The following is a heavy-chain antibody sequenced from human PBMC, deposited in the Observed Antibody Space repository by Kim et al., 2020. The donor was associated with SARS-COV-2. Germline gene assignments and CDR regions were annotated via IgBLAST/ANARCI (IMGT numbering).Heavy chain of an antibody. D-gene: IGHD3-22*01. CDR3: ARGSRTMIVVVITPYYYYDMDG. Sequence: ASVKVSCKASGYTFTSYDINWVRQATGQGLEWMGWMNPNSGNTGYARKFQGRVTMTRNTSISTAYMELSSLTSEDTAVYYCARGSRTMIVVVITPYYYYDMDGWGQGTTVTVSS. CDR2: MNPNSGNT. CDR1: GYTFTSYD. V-gene: IGHV1-8*01. J-gene: IGHJ6*02.